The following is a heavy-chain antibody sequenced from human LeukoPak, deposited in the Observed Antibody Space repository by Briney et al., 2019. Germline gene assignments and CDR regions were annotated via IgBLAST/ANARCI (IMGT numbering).Heavy chain of an antibody. V-gene: IGHV1-69*13. Sequence: ASVKVSCKASGGTFSSYAISWVRQAPGQGLDWMGGIIPIFGTANYAQKFQGRVTITADESTSAAYMELSSLRSEDTAVYYCAIEMATIGDYFDYWGQGTLVTVSS. CDR2: IIPIFGTA. CDR3: AIEMATIGDYFDY. J-gene: IGHJ4*02. D-gene: IGHD5-24*01. CDR1: GGTFSSYA.